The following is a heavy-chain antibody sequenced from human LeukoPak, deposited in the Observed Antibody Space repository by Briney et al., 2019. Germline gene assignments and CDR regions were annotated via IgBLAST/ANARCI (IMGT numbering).Heavy chain of an antibody. CDR3: ARGLYYYDSSGYYYVSDAFDI. V-gene: IGHV1-8*02. D-gene: IGHD3-22*01. CDR2: MNPNSGNT. J-gene: IGHJ3*02. CDR1: GYTFTSYG. Sequence: GASVKVSCKASGYTFTSYGISWVRQAPGQGLEWMGWMNPNSGNTGYAQKFQGRVTMTRNTSISTAYMELSSLRSEDTAVYYCARGLYYYDSSGYYYVSDAFDIWGQGTMVTVSS.